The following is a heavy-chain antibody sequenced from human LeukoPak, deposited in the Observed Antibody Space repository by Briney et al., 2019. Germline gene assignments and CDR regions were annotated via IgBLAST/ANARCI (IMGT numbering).Heavy chain of an antibody. CDR3: ASPKSYSSSTFDY. CDR2: IYSGGST. D-gene: IGHD6-13*01. J-gene: IGHJ4*02. CDR1: GFTFSSNA. Sequence: GGSLRLSCVASGFTFSSNAMSWVRQAPGKGLEWVSVIYSGGSTYYADSVKGRFTISRDNSKNTLYLQMNSLRAEDTAVYYCASPKSYSSSTFDYWGQGTLVTVSS. V-gene: IGHV3-53*01.